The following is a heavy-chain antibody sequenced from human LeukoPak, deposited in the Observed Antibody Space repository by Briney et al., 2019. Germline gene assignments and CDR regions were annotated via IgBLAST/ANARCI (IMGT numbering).Heavy chain of an antibody. CDR1: GGTFSSYA. CDR2: IISIFGIA. D-gene: IGHD2-15*01. Sequence: SSVKVSCKASGGTFSSYAISGVRQAPGQGLEWMGRIISIFGIANYAQKFQGRVTITADKSTSTAYMELSSLRSEDTAVYYCARGPIVVVVAAYFDYWGQGTLVTVSS. CDR3: ARGPIVVVVAAYFDY. V-gene: IGHV1-69*04. J-gene: IGHJ4*02.